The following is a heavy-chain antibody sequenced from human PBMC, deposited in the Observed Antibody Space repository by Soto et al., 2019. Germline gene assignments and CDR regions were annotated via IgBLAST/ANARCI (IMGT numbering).Heavy chain of an antibody. J-gene: IGHJ6*02. CDR3: AKGRKGAYYYDSSGYSNDYYYVMDV. CDR2: ISYDGSNK. Sequence: GGSLRLSCAASGFTFSSYGMHWVRQAPGKGLEWVAVISYDGSNKYYADSVKGRFTISRDNSKNTLYLQMNSLRAEDTAVYYCAKGRKGAYYYDSSGYSNDYYYVMDVWGQGTTVTVSS. V-gene: IGHV3-30*18. CDR1: GFTFSSYG. D-gene: IGHD3-22*01.